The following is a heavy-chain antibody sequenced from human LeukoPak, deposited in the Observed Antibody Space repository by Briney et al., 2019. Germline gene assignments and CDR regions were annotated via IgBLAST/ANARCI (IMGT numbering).Heavy chain of an antibody. Sequence: SETLSLTCTVSGGSISSYYWSWIRRPAGKGLEWIGRIYTSGSTNYNPSLKSRVTMSVDTSKNQFSLKLSSVTAADTAVYYCAREKRVAAAVNQTPLDTGYFQHWGQGTLVTVSS. CDR1: GGSISSYY. J-gene: IGHJ1*01. D-gene: IGHD6-13*01. V-gene: IGHV4-4*07. CDR2: IYTSGST. CDR3: AREKRVAAAVNQTPLDTGYFQH.